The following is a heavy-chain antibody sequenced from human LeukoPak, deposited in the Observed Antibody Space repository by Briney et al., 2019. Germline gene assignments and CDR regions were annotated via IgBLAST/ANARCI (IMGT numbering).Heavy chain of an antibody. V-gene: IGHV3-23*01. J-gene: IGHJ3*02. CDR3: ANQPRQQLYSKGDAFDI. Sequence: PGGSLRLSCAASGFTFSSYAMSWVRQAPGKGLEWVSAISGSGGSTYYADSVKGRFTISRDNSKNTLYLQMNSLRAEDTAVYYCANQPRQQLYSKGDAFDIWGQGTMVTVSS. D-gene: IGHD6-13*01. CDR1: GFTFSSYA. CDR2: ISGSGGST.